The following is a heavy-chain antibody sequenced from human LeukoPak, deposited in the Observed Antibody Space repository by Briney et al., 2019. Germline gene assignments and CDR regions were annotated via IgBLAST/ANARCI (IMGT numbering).Heavy chain of an antibody. Sequence: SETLSLTCTVSGGSISSSSYYWSWIRQPPGKGLEWIGYIYYSGSTNYNPSLKSRVTISVDTSKNQFSLKLSSVTAADTAVYYCARERGGSSWYFDYWGQGTLVTVSS. CDR2: IYYSGST. CDR3: ARERGGSSWYFDY. V-gene: IGHV4-61*01. D-gene: IGHD6-13*01. J-gene: IGHJ4*02. CDR1: GGSISSSSYY.